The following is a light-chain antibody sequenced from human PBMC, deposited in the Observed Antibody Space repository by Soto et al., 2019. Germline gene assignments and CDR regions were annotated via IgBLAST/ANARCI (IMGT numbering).Light chain of an antibody. J-gene: IGKJ2*01. Sequence: EIVLTQSPGTLSLSPGERATLSCRASQSVSSRYLVWYQQKPGQAPRLLIYDASSRATGIPGRFSGSASGTDFTLTISRLEPEDFAVYYCQQYGPSPMYTFGQGTKLEIK. V-gene: IGKV3-20*01. CDR3: QQYGPSPMYT. CDR1: QSVSSRY. CDR2: DAS.